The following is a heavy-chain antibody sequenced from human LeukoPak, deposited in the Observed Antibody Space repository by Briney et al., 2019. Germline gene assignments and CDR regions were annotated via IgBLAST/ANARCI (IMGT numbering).Heavy chain of an antibody. CDR3: ARGRVGSGWYYYYYGMDV. D-gene: IGHD6-19*01. Sequence: SETLSLTCAVYSGSFSGYYRSWIRQPPGKGLEWIGEINHSGSTNYNPSLKSRVTISVDTSKNQFSLKLSSVTAADTAVYYCARGRVGSGWYYYYYGMDVWGQGTTVTVSS. CDR1: SGSFSGYY. V-gene: IGHV4-34*01. CDR2: INHSGST. J-gene: IGHJ6*02.